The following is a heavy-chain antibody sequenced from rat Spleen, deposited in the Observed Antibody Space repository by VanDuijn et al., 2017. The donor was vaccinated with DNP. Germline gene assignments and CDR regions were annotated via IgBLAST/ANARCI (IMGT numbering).Heavy chain of an antibody. CDR3: ARQRVMYTTVTGFAY. J-gene: IGHJ3*01. CDR2: ISISGSTT. Sequence: EVQLVESGGGLVQPGNSLKLSCAASGFTFSDYAMSWVRQSPKGGLEWVATISISGSTTSYPDSVKGRFTISRDNAKSCLYLHMNSLKSEDTATYYCARQRVMYTTVTGFAYWGQGTLVTVSS. CDR1: GFTFSDYA. D-gene: IGHD1-6*01. V-gene: IGHV5-7*01.